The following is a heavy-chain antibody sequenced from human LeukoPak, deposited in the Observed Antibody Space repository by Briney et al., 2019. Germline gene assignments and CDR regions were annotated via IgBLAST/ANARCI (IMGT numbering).Heavy chain of an antibody. D-gene: IGHD6-6*01. CDR2: IYYSGST. V-gene: IGHV4-39*01. J-gene: IGHJ4*02. CDR1: GGSISSSSHY. CDR3: ARQAYSSSSQVDY. Sequence: PSETLSLTCTVSGGSISSSSHYWGWIRQPPGKGLEWIGSIYYSGSTYYNPSLSSRVTMPVDTSKNQFSLRLRSVTAADTAVYYCARQAYSSSSQVDYWGQGTLVTVSS.